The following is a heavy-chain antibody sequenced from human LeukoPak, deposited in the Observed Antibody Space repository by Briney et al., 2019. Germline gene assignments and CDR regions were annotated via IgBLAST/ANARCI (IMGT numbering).Heavy chain of an antibody. CDR1: GFTFSSYA. CDR3: ARGHSSSWYPLYWFDP. Sequence: GGSLRLSCAASGFTFSSYAMHWVRQAPGKGLEWVAVISYDGSNKYYADSVKGRFTISRDNAKNSLYLQMNSLRAEDTAVYYCARGHSSSWYPLYWFDPWGQGTLVTVSS. V-gene: IGHV3-30*04. D-gene: IGHD6-13*01. CDR2: ISYDGSNK. J-gene: IGHJ5*02.